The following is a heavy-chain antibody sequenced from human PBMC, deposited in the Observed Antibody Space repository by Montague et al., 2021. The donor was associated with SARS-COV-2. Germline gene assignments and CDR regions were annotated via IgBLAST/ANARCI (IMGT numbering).Heavy chain of an antibody. Sequence: SLRLSCAASGFTFSSYDMHWVRQATGKGLEWVSAIGTGGDTYYPGSVKGRFTISRENAKNSLYLQMNSLRAGDTAVYYCARVRSEGQQLAEGDDGAFDIWGQGTMVTVSS. CDR3: ARVRSEGQQLAEGDDGAFDI. D-gene: IGHD6-13*01. J-gene: IGHJ3*02. CDR1: GFTFSSYD. V-gene: IGHV3-13*01. CDR2: IGTGGDT.